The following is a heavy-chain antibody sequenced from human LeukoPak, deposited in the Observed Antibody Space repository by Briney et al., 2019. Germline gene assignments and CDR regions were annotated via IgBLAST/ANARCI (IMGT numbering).Heavy chain of an antibody. Sequence: SETLSLTCTVSGGSISSYYWSWIRQPPGKGLEWIGYIYYSGSTNYYPSLKSRVTISVETSKHQFSPKLSSVTAADTAVYYCARGENYYYGMDVWGQGTTVTVSS. J-gene: IGHJ6*02. V-gene: IGHV4-59*08. CDR3: ARGENYYYGMDV. CDR1: GGSISSYY. CDR2: IYYSGST.